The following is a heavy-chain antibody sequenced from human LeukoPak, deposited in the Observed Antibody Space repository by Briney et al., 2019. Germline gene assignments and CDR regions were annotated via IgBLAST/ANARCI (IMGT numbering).Heavy chain of an antibody. Sequence: SETLSLTCAVSGYSISSGYYWGWIRQPPGKGLEWIGSIYYSGSTYYNPSLKSRVTISVDTSKNQFSLKLSSVTAADTAVYYCARRMPPDYWGQGTLVTVSS. D-gene: IGHD2-15*01. V-gene: IGHV4-38-2*01. CDR1: GYSISSGYY. J-gene: IGHJ4*02. CDR3: ARRMPPDY. CDR2: IYYSGST.